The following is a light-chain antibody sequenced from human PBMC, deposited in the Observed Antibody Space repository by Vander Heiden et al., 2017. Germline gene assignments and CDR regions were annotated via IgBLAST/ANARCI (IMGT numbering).Light chain of an antibody. Sequence: EIVLTQSPGTLSLSPGERATLSCRASQSVSSSYLVWYQQKPGQAHRLLIYGASSRATGIPDRFSGSGSGTDFTLTISRLEPEDFAVYYCQQYGSSPLYTFGQGTKLEIK. CDR2: GAS. J-gene: IGKJ2*01. V-gene: IGKV3-20*01. CDR3: QQYGSSPLYT. CDR1: QSVSSSY.